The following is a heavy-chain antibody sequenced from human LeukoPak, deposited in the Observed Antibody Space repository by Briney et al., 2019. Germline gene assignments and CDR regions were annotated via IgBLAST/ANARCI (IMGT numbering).Heavy chain of an antibody. J-gene: IGHJ5*02. CDR2: INPNSGGT. V-gene: IGHV1-2*02. CDR3: ARDNRVWYDFWSGLFGSFDP. D-gene: IGHD3-3*01. CDR1: GYTFTCYY. Sequence: ASVKVSCKASGYTFTCYYMHWVRQAPGQGLEWMGWINPNSGGTNYEQKFQGRVTMTRDTSISTAYMEMSRLRSDDTAVYYCARDNRVWYDFWSGLFGSFDPWGQGTLVTVSS.